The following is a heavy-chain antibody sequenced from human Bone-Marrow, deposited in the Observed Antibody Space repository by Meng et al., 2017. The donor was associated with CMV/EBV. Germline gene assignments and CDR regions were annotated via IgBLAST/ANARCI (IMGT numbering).Heavy chain of an antibody. D-gene: IGHD2-2*01. CDR2: IKSKTDGGTT. CDR3: ARGKVDCSSTSCYGWFDP. J-gene: IGHJ5*02. CDR1: GFTFSNAW. Sequence: GESLKISCAASGFTFSNAWMSWVRQAPGKGLEWVGRIKSKTDGGTTDYAAPVKGRFTISRDNAKNSLYLQMNSLRAEDTAVYYCARGKVDCSSTSCYGWFDPCGQGTLVTVSS. V-gene: IGHV3-15*01.